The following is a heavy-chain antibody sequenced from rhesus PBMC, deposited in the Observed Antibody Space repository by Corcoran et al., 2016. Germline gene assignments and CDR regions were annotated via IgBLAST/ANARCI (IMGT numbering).Heavy chain of an antibody. CDR1: GFTFSRYV. CDR2: ISESGGTT. V-gene: IGHV3-100*01. D-gene: IGHD1-7*02. J-gene: IGHJ6*01. Sequence: EVQLVESGGGLEKPGGSLRLSCVASGFTFSRYVMPGGRQAPGKGLEWVSGISESGGTTYYTDSVKGRFTISRDNAKNSLFLQMNSLRAEDTAVYYCTRGGVTGTTGYGLDSWGQGVVVTVSS. CDR3: TRGGVTGTTGYGLDS.